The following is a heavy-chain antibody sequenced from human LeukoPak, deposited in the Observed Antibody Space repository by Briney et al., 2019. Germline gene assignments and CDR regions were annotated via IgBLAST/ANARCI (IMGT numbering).Heavy chain of an antibody. D-gene: IGHD2-2*01. CDR3: ARELSSQGYYFDL. Sequence: SGGSLRLSCEASGFTLSNYGMDWVRQAPGKGLEWVSSISSSSAYIYYADSVRGRFTISRDNAKNSLYLQMNSLRAEDTAVYYCARELSSQGYYFDLWGQGSVVTVSS. CDR2: ISSSSAYI. J-gene: IGHJ4*02. CDR1: GFTLSNYG. V-gene: IGHV3-21*01.